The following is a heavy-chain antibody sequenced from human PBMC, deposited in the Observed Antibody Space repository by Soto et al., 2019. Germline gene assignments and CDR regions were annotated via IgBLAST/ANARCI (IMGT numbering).Heavy chain of an antibody. CDR3: AKEIIAVSGPWDFDN. CDR2: ISDDGIHK. J-gene: IGHJ4*02. D-gene: IGHD6-19*01. Sequence: QVQLVESGGGVVQPGRSLRLSCAASGFTFSTYGMSWVRQAPGKGLEWVAIISDDGIHKYYADSVKGRFTISRDNSRNTLYMQMNSLRAEYTAVYYCAKEIIAVSGPWDFDNWGQGTLVTVSS. V-gene: IGHV3-30*18. CDR1: GFTFSTYG.